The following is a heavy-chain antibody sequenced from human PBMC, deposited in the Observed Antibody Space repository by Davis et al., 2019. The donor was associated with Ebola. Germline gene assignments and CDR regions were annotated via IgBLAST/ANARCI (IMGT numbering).Heavy chain of an antibody. V-gene: IGHV4-4*02. CDR1: GGSISSSNW. CDR3: ARVLRLGYCSGGSCRHNWFDP. Sequence: GSLRLSCAVSGGSISSSNWWSWVRQPPGKGLEWIGEIYHSGSTNYNPSLKSRVTISVDTSKNQFSLKLSSVTAADTAVYYCARVLRLGYCSGGSCRHNWFDPWGQGTLVTVSS. CDR2: IYHSGST. J-gene: IGHJ5*02. D-gene: IGHD2-15*01.